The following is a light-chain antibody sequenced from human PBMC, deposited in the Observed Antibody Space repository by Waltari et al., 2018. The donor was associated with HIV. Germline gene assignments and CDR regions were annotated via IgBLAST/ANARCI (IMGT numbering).Light chain of an antibody. Sequence: DIVMTQSPDSLAVSLGETATINCKSSQSVLYSSDNKNYLAWSQQKPGQPPKLLIYWASTRESWVPDRFSGSGSGTDFTLTISSLQAEDVAVYYCHQYYSAPWTFGQGTKVEI. CDR2: WAS. J-gene: IGKJ1*01. CDR1: QSVLYSSDNKNY. V-gene: IGKV4-1*01. CDR3: HQYYSAPWT.